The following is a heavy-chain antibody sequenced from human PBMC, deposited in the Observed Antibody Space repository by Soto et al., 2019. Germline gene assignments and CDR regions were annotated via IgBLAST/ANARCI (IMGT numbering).Heavy chain of an antibody. V-gene: IGHV1-2*02. CDR1: GYTFTGYY. CDR3: ARGGSSHAYYYYYYMDV. Sequence: QVQLVQSGAEVKKPGASVKVSCKASGYTFTGYYMHWVRQAPGQGLEWMGWINPNSGGTNYAQKFQGRVTMTRDTSISTAYMELSRLRSDDTAVDYCARGGSSHAYYYYYYMDVWGKGTTVTVSS. J-gene: IGHJ6*03. CDR2: INPNSGGT. D-gene: IGHD6-6*01.